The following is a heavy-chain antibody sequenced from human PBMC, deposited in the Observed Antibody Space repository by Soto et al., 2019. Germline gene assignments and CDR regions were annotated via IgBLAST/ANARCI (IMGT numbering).Heavy chain of an antibody. J-gene: IGHJ4*02. CDR3: AAGDAWGLLLAY. CDR2: IYYSGST. D-gene: IGHD7-27*01. CDR1: GGSINSGGYY. V-gene: IGHV4-31*11. Sequence: SETLSLTCAVSGGSINSGGYYWSWIRQRPGTGLEWIGNIYYSGSTYYNPSLKSRVTISLDTSKNQFSLWLRSVTAADTAVYYCAAGDAWGLLLAYWGQGTLVTVSS.